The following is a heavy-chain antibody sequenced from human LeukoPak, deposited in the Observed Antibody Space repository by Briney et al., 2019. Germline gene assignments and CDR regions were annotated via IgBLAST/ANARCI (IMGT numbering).Heavy chain of an antibody. J-gene: IGHJ4*02. CDR1: GYRFTDYW. V-gene: IGHV5-51*07. Sequence: PGESLKVSCKGSGYRFTDYWIGWVHQMPGKGLECMGIIYPDDSDIRYSPSFQGQVTISADKSVSTAFLQWSSLKAADTAMYYCARGYYYPEYWGQGTLVTVSS. CDR3: ARGYYYPEY. D-gene: IGHD3-10*01. CDR2: IYPDDSDI.